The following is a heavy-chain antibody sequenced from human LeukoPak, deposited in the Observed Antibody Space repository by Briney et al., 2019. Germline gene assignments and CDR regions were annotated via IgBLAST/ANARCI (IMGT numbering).Heavy chain of an antibody. CDR3: ARGDDFWSGYLRAGNWFDP. Sequence: SETLSLTCTVSGYSISSGYYWGWIRQPPGKGLEWIGSIYHSGSTYYNPSLKSRVTISVDTSKNQFSLKLSSVTAADTAVYYCARGDDFWSGYLRAGNWFDPWGQGTLVTVSS. V-gene: IGHV4-38-2*02. D-gene: IGHD3-3*01. CDR2: IYHSGST. J-gene: IGHJ5*02. CDR1: GYSISSGYY.